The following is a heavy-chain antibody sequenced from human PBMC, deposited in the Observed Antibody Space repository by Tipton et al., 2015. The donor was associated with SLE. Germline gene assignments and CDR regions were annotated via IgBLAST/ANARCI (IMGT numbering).Heavy chain of an antibody. Sequence: TLSLTCTVSGDSFSSYYWSWIRQPAGKGLEWIGRVSISGNTNYNPSLKSRVTMSVDMSKNQFSLKLTSVTAADMAIYYCARVDTIYSFDYWGQGALVTVSS. CDR2: VSISGNT. D-gene: IGHD3/OR15-3a*01. V-gene: IGHV4-4*07. CDR3: ARVDTIYSFDY. CDR1: GDSFSSYY. J-gene: IGHJ4*02.